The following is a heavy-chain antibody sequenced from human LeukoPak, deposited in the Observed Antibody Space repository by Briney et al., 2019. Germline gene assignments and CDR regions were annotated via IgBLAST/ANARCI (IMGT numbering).Heavy chain of an antibody. CDR3: ARGTWNFDL. CDR2: TKQDGSEK. V-gene: IGHV3-7*04. Sequence: PGGSLRLSCAASGFSFNSYWMSWIRQAPGKGLEWVANTKQDGSEKYYVDSVKGRFTISRDNAKSSLYLQMNSLRVEDTALYYCARGTWNFDLWGRGTLLSVSS. J-gene: IGHJ2*01. CDR1: GFSFNSYW.